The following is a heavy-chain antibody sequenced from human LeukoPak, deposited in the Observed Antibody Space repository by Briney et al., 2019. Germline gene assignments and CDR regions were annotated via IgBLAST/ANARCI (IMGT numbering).Heavy chain of an antibody. D-gene: IGHD6-13*01. CDR1: GFTFSSYA. Sequence: HTGRSLRLSCAASGFTFSSYAMQWVRQAPGKGLEWVAVISYDGSNKYYADSVKGRFTISRDNSKNTLYLQMNSLRAEDTAVYYCARDRDDSSSWYSYWFDYWGQGTLVTVSS. J-gene: IGHJ4*02. V-gene: IGHV3-30-3*01. CDR2: ISYDGSNK. CDR3: ARDRDDSSSWYSYWFDY.